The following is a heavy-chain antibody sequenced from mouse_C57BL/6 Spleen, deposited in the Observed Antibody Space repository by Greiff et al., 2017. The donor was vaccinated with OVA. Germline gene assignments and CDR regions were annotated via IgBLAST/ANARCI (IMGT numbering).Heavy chain of an antibody. CDR2: ISDGGSYT. Sequence: EVMLVESGGGLVKPGGSLKLSCAASGFTFSSYAMSWVRQTPEKRLEWVATISDGGSYTYYPDNVKGRFTISRDNAKNNLYLQMSHLKSEDTAMYYCARDLRFIVTTLWDYWGQGTSVTVSS. V-gene: IGHV5-4*01. CDR3: ARDLRFIVTTLWDY. CDR1: GFTFSSYA. J-gene: IGHJ4*01. D-gene: IGHD2-5*01.